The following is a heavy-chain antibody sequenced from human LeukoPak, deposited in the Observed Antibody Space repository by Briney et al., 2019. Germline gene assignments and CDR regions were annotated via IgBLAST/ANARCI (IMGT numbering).Heavy chain of an antibody. Sequence: SETLSLTCTVSGGSISSSSYYWGCIRQPPGKGLEWIGSIYYSGSTYYNPSLKSRVAISVDTSKNQFSLKLSSVTAADAAVYYCARSDCSSTSCPHAGYYYYMDVWGKGTTVTVPS. J-gene: IGHJ6*03. CDR2: IYYSGST. CDR1: GGSISSSSYY. V-gene: IGHV4-39*01. CDR3: ARSDCSSTSCPHAGYYYYMDV. D-gene: IGHD2-2*01.